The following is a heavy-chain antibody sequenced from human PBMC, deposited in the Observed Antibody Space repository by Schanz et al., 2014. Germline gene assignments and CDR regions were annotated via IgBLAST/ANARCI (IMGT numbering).Heavy chain of an antibody. Sequence: QVQLVQSGGEVKKPGASATVSCKASGYTFNNHGISWVRQAPGQGLEWMGWISVYHGHTNYAEKVHGRVTMTTDTATSTAYMELRSLISDDTAVYYCVRDRVSFVRGPLGVDWGQGTQVIVSS. J-gene: IGHJ4*02. CDR1: GYTFNNHG. CDR2: ISVYHGHT. V-gene: IGHV1-18*01. D-gene: IGHD3-10*01. CDR3: VRDRVSFVRGPLGVD.